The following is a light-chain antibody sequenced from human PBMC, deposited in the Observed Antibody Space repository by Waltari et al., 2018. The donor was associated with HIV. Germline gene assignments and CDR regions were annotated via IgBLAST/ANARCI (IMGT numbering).Light chain of an antibody. J-gene: IGLJ2*01. CDR1: SSDVGSYNL. Sequence: QSALTQPASVSGSPGQSITISCTGPSSDVGSYNLVSWYQQHPGKAPNLMIYEGSKRPSGVSNRFSGSKSGNTASLTISGLQAEDEADYYCCSYAGSSNVVFGGGTKLTVL. CDR2: EGS. V-gene: IGLV2-23*01. CDR3: CSYAGSSNVV.